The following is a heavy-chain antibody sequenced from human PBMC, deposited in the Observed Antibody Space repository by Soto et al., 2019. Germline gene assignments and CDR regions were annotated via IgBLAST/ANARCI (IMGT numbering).Heavy chain of an antibody. CDR2: IYYSGST. CDR1: GGSISSGGYY. V-gene: IGHV4-31*03. J-gene: IGHJ5*02. CDR3: ARDGGYSHNWFDP. Sequence: TPSLTCTVSGGSISSGGYYWSWIRQHPGKGLEWIGYIYYSGSTYYNPSLKSRVTISVDTSKNQFSLKLSSVTAADTAVYYCARDGGYSHNWFDPWGQGTLVTVSS. D-gene: IGHD1-26*01.